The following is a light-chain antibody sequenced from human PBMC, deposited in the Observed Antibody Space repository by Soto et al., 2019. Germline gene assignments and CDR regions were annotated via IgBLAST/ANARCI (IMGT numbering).Light chain of an antibody. V-gene: IGLV2-23*01. CDR2: DGG. J-gene: IGLJ1*01. CDR1: SSDFGSPNL. CDR3: CLYVGGTTYV. Sequence: QSALTQSASVSGSPGQSITISCTGTSSDFGSPNLVSWYQQNPDKAPKVIIYDGGRRPSGVSHRFSGSKSGNTASLTISGLQAEDEADYYCCLYVGGTTYVFGTGTKVTVL.